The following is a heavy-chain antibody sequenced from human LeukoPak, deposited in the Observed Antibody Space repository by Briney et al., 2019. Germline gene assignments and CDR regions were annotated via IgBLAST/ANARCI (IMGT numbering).Heavy chain of an antibody. CDR1: GFTFSSYG. CDR2: IWYDGSNK. J-gene: IGHJ4*02. V-gene: IGHV3-33*01. D-gene: IGHD2-15*01. CDR3: ARDGYCSGGSCQIDY. Sequence: QPGRSLRLSCAASGFTFSSYGMHWVRQAPGKGLEGVAVIWYDGSNKYYADSVKGRFTISRDNSKNTLYLQMNSLRAEDTAVYYCARDGYCSGGSCQIDYWGQGTLVTVSS.